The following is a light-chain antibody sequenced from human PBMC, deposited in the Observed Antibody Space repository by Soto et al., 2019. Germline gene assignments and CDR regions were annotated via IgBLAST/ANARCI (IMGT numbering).Light chain of an antibody. CDR3: SSSVGSPTWI. Sequence: QSALTQPASVVGSPGQSITISCTGTSSDVGSCNCVSWYQQHPGKAPTLMIYEVNKRPSGVSNRFSGSKSGNTASLTISGHQADAEDQYFCSSSVGSPTWIFGGGTKLPVL. J-gene: IGLJ2*01. CDR1: SSDVGSCNC. V-gene: IGLV2-23*02. CDR2: EVN.